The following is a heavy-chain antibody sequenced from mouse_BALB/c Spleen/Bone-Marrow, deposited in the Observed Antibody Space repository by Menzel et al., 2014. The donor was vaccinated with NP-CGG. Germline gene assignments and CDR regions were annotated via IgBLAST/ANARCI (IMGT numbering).Heavy chain of an antibody. D-gene: IGHD2-3*01. V-gene: IGHV4-1*02. Sequence: EVKLEESGGGLVQPGGSLQLSCAASGFDFRRYWMSWVRQAPGKGLEWIGEINPESSTINYTPSLKDKFIISRDNAKNXLYLQMSKVRSEDTALYYCARLGYYGYFVDWGQGTTLTVSS. CDR2: INPESSTI. CDR1: GFDFRRYW. J-gene: IGHJ2*01. CDR3: ARLGYYGYFVD.